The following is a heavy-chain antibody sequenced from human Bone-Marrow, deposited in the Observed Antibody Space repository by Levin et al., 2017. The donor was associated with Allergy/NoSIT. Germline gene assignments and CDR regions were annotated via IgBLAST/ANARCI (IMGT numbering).Heavy chain of an antibody. CDR1: GGSISSGGYY. D-gene: IGHD3-22*01. CDR2: IYYSGST. J-gene: IGHJ3*02. Sequence: SETLSLTCTVSGGSISSGGYYWSWIRQHPGKGLEWIGYIYYSGSTYYNPSLKSRVTISVDTSKNQFSLKLSSVTAADTAVYYCARGGVWDYYDSRWMDIWGQGTMVTVSS. V-gene: IGHV4-31*03. CDR3: ARGGVWDYYDSRWMDI.